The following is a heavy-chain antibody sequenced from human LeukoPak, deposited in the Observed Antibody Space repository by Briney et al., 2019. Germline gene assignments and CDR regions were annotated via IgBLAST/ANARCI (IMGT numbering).Heavy chain of an antibody. D-gene: IGHD3-22*01. CDR1: GGSISSGGYY. CDR3: ARDGYYDSSGYYESAFDI. Sequence: TLSLTCTVSGGSISSGGYYWSWIRQHPGKGLEWIGYIYYSGSTYYNPSLKSRVTISVDTSKNQFSLKLSSVTAADTAVYYCARDGYYDSSGYYESAFDIWGQGTMVTVSS. CDR2: IYYSGST. V-gene: IGHV4-31*03. J-gene: IGHJ3*02.